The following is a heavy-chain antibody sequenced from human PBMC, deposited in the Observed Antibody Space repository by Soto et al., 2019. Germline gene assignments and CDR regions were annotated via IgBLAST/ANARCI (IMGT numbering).Heavy chain of an antibody. D-gene: IGHD2-2*01. CDR2: IYHSGST. CDR3: ARVPDR. Sequence: SETLSLTCAVSGGSISSGGYSWSWIRQPPGKGLEWIGYIYHSGSTYYNPSLKSRVTISVDRSKNQFSLKLSSVTSADTAVYYCARVPDRWGQGTLVTVSS. J-gene: IGHJ5*02. V-gene: IGHV4-30-2*01. CDR1: GGSISSGGYS.